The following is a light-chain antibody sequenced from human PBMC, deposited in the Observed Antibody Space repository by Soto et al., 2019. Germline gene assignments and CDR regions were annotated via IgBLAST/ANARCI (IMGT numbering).Light chain of an antibody. CDR1: KNDIGVYDF. CDR2: EVV. V-gene: IGLV2-8*01. J-gene: IGLJ1*01. CDR3: KSYAGSNTDV. Sequence: QSALTQPPSASGSPGQSGTISCTGTKNDIGVYDFVSWYQHHPGKAPRLTIYEVVQRPSGVPDRFSGSKSGNTASLTVSGLLAADDADSFCKSYAGSNTDVFGSGTKLPVL.